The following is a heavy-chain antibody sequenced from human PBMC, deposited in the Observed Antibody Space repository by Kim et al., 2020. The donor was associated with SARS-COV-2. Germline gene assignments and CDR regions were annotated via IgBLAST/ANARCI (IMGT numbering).Heavy chain of an antibody. V-gene: IGHV4-59*01. CDR3: ARVGWGSSLNGRYVDY. J-gene: IGHJ4*03. Sequence: LKSRVTISVDTSKNQFTLRRSSVTAADTAVYYCARVGWGSSLNGRYVDYWGHGALVTVSS. D-gene: IGHD6-6*01.